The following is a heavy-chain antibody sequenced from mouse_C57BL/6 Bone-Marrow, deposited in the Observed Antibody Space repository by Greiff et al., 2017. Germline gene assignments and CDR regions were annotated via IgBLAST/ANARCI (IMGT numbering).Heavy chain of an antibody. Sequence: QVQLQQPGAELVKPGASVKLSCKASGYTFTSYWMNWVKQRPGRGLEWIGGIDPNSGGTKYNEKFKSKATLTVDKPSSTAYMQLSSLTSEDSAVYDCARSSYGSSPWFDYWGQGTLVTVSA. CDR2: IDPNSGGT. V-gene: IGHV1-72*01. CDR1: GYTFTSYW. CDR3: ARSSYGSSPWFDY. D-gene: IGHD1-1*01. J-gene: IGHJ3*01.